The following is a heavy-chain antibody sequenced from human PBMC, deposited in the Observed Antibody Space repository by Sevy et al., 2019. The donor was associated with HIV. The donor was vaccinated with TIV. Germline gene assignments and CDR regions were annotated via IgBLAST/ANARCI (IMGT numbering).Heavy chain of an antibody. Sequence: SKTLSLTCTVSGGSITSLYWNWIRQPPGKGLEWIANIYYNGHINYNPSLKSRVTLSLDTSKNQFSLRLSSVTAADTAMYYCAGENAWGRDYSWGQGTLVTVSS. CDR3: AGENAWGRDYS. V-gene: IGHV4-59*08. CDR2: IYYNGHI. J-gene: IGHJ4*02. CDR1: GGSITSLY. D-gene: IGHD1-26*01.